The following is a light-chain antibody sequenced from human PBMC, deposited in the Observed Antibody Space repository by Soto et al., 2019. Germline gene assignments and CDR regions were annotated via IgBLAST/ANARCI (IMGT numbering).Light chain of an antibody. V-gene: IGKV3-11*01. J-gene: IGKJ3*01. CDR1: QSVGSY. Sequence: EIVLRQYTSTLSVSPGDRATLSCRTSQSVGSYLAWYQQKPGQAPRLLIYDASNRATGIPARFSGSGSGTDFTLTISSLEPEDFAVYYCQQRNNWPSFTFGPGTNVDVK. CDR3: QQRNNWPSFT. CDR2: DAS.